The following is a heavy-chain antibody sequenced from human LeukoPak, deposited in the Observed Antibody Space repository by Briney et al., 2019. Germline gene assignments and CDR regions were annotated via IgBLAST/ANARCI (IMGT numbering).Heavy chain of an antibody. D-gene: IGHD5-18*01. J-gene: IGHJ4*02. V-gene: IGHV3-23*01. Sequence: GGSLRLSCAASGFTFSSYAMSWVRQAPGKGLEWVSGIVNSGGSTYYADSVRGRLTISRDNSKKTAYLQMSSLRGDDTAIYYCAKDRAGYSYGMFDSWGQGTLVTVSS. CDR3: AKDRAGYSYGMFDS. CDR2: IVNSGGST. CDR1: GFTFSSYA.